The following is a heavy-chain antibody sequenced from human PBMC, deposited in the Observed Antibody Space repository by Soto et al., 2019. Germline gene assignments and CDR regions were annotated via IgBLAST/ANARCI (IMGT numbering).Heavy chain of an antibody. CDR2: IYHAGSP. V-gene: IGHV4-4*02. J-gene: IGHJ3*02. Sequence: QVQLQESGPGLVKPSGTLSLNCAVSGGSIRSSSWWTWLRQSPGKGLEWIGEIYHAGSPNYNPSFQSRVTISADTSKNFFALRLTYVTAADTAIYYCARASSFRGDFDIWGQGTAVTVSA. D-gene: IGHD3-10*01. CDR1: GGSIRSSSW. CDR3: ARASSFRGDFDI.